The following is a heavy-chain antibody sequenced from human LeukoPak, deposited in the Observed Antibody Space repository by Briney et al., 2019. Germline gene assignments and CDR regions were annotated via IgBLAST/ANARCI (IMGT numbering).Heavy chain of an antibody. Sequence: GGSLRLSCAASGFTVSDNYVTWVRQAPGKGLEWVSSIYSAGATHYAESVKGRFTISRDNSKNTLYLQMNSLRAEDMAVYYCARIEWERLGRAFDIWGQGTMVTVSS. J-gene: IGHJ3*02. CDR2: IYSAGAT. D-gene: IGHD1-26*01. CDR1: GFTVSDNY. V-gene: IGHV3-53*01. CDR3: ARIEWERLGRAFDI.